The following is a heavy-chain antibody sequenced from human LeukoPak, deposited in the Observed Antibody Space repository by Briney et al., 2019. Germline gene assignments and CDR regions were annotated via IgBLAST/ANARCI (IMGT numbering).Heavy chain of an antibody. CDR3: ARDHQLELYYFDY. D-gene: IGHD1-1*01. CDR2: LKPDGSDT. V-gene: IGHV3-7*01. CDR1: GFTFSDYW. J-gene: IGHJ4*02. Sequence: GGSLRLSCAASGFTFSDYWMSWVRQAPGTGLEWVASLKPDGSDTYYVDSVKGRTTISRDNAKNSLYLQMNSLRAEDTAVYYCARDHQLELYYFDYWGQGTLVTVSS.